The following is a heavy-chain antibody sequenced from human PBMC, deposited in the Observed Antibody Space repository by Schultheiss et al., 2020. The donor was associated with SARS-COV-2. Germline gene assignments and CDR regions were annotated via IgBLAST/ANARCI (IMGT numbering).Heavy chain of an antibody. Sequence: GESLKISCAASGFTFSSYAMHWVRQATGKGLEWVSAIGTAGDPYYPGSVKGRFTISRDNSKNTLYLQMSSLRAEDTAVYYCARDTSLGYSYGPDAFDIWGQGTMVTVSS. CDR2: IGTAGDP. D-gene: IGHD5-18*01. CDR1: GFTFSSYA. CDR3: ARDTSLGYSYGPDAFDI. J-gene: IGHJ3*02. V-gene: IGHV3-13*05.